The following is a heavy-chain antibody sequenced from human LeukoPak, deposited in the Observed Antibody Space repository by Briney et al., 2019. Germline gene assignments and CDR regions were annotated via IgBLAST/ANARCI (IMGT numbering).Heavy chain of an antibody. CDR2: VNPNSGGT. CDR3: ARESDDYGRD. J-gene: IGHJ4*02. Sequence: ASVKVSCKASGGTFSSYAISWVRQAPGQGLEWMGRVNPNSGGTNYAQKFQGRVTMTRDTSISTAYMELSRLRSDDTAVYYCARESDDYGRDWGQGTLVTVSS. V-gene: IGHV1-2*06. D-gene: IGHD4-17*01. CDR1: GGTFSSYA.